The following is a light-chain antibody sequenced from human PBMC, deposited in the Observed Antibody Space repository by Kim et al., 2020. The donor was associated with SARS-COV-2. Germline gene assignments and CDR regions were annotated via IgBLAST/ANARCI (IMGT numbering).Light chain of an antibody. CDR3: QQYYSIPLT. Sequence: DIVMTQSPDSLAVSLGERATINCKSSQSLLYSSNNKNYLAWYQQKPGQPPKLLIYWASTRESGVPDRFSGSGSGTDFTLTISSLQAEDVAVYYCQQYYSIPLTFGGGTKVDIK. CDR1: QSLLYSSNNKNY. CDR2: WAS. V-gene: IGKV4-1*01. J-gene: IGKJ4*01.